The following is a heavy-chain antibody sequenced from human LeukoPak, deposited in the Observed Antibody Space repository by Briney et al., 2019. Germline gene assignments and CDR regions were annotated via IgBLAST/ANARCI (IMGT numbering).Heavy chain of an antibody. CDR1: GGSIGSYY. CDR3: ARDGVLKKHRSDAFDI. J-gene: IGHJ3*02. V-gene: IGHV4-59*01. Sequence: PSETLSLTCTVSGGSIGSYYWSWIRQPPGKGLEWIGYIYYSGSTNYNPSLKSRVTISVDTSKNQFSLKLSSVTAADTAVYYCARDGVLKKHRSDAFDIWGQGTMVTVSS. CDR2: IYYSGST. D-gene: IGHD1-1*01.